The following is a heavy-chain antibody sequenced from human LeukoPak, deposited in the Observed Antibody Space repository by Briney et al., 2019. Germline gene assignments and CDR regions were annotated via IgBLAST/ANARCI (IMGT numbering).Heavy chain of an antibody. J-gene: IGHJ6*03. V-gene: IGHV1-69*13. Sequence: SVKVSCKASGYTFTSYAISWVRQAPGQGLEWMGGIIPIFGTANYAQKFQGRVTITADESTSTAYMELSSLRSEDTAVYYCAREYYDILTGYPPQYYYMDVWGKGTTVTISS. D-gene: IGHD3-9*01. CDR1: GYTFTSYA. CDR3: AREYYDILTGYPPQYYYMDV. CDR2: IIPIFGTA.